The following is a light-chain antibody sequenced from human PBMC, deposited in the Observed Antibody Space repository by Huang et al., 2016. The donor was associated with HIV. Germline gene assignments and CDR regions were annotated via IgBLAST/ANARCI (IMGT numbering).Light chain of an antibody. J-gene: IGKJ2*01. CDR2: AAS. CDR3: QQFDSFPYT. Sequence: DIQMTQSPSSLSTSVGARVTITCRASQDINNRLAWYRQKPGKAPESLIYAASNLQSGVPSWFGGSGSGTYFTLVISSLQPEYFATYYCQQFDSFPYTFGQGTKLDI. CDR1: QDINNR. V-gene: IGKV1-16*01.